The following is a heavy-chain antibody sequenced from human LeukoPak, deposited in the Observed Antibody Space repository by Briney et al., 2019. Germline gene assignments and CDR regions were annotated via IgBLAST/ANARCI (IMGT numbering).Heavy chain of an antibody. J-gene: IGHJ4*02. CDR1: GFTFSICA. D-gene: IGHD3-22*01. V-gene: IGHV3-23*01. CDR3: AKAPRGFQWFVEY. CDR2: INGDGDRT. Sequence: PGGSLRLSCAASGFTFSICAMSWVRQVPGKGLEWVSDINGDGDRTYYADSVKGRFTISRDNSKNTLYLQMNSLRAEDTAVYFCAKAPRGFQWFVEYWGQGTLVTVSS.